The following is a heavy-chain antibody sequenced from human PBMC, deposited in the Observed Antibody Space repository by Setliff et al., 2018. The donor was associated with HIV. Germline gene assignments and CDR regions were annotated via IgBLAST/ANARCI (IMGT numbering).Heavy chain of an antibody. CDR1: GGSISSHY. Sequence: SETLSLTCTVSGGSISSHYWSWIRQPPGKGLEWVGTIWHSGNTYYNPSLRSRVSLSIDTSKNEFSLKLNSVTAADTAVYYCARHTIGVATWSDGFDFWGQGRLVTVSS. J-gene: IGHJ4*02. CDR3: ARHTIGVATWSDGFDF. CDR2: IWHSGNT. D-gene: IGHD6-19*01. V-gene: IGHV4-59*08.